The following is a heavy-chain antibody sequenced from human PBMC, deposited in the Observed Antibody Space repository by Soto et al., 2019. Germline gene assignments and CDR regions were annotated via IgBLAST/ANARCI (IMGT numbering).Heavy chain of an antibody. CDR2: IYYSGST. CDR1: GYSISKYY. Sequence: PSDTLCLTPTFSGYSISKYYSTWIQQPPGKGLEWIGYIYYSGSTNYNPSLKSRVTISVDTSKNQFSLKLSSVTAADTAVYWCARGCGGYCTNCGCYPLFDYWGQGELVTVSS. V-gene: IGHV4-59*01. CDR3: ARGCGGYCTNCGCYPLFDY. J-gene: IGHJ4*02. D-gene: IGHD2-8*01.